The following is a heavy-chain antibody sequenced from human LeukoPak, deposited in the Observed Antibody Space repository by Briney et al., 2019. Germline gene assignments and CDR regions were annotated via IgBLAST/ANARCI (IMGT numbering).Heavy chain of an antibody. CDR3: AKMYYYDSSGYYYGRLDYFDY. J-gene: IGHJ4*02. CDR1: GFTFSDYY. D-gene: IGHD3-22*01. CDR2: ISGSGGST. Sequence: GGSLRLSCAASGFTFSDYYMSWVRQAPGKGLEWVSAISGSGGSTYYADSVKGRFTISRDNSKNTLYLQMNSLRAEDTAVYYCAKMYYYDSSGYYYGRLDYFDYWGQGTLVTVSS. V-gene: IGHV3-23*01.